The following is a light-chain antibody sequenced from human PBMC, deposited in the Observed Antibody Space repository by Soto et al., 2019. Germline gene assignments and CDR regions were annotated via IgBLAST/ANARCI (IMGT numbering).Light chain of an antibody. CDR2: AVS. V-gene: IGLV2-14*01. CDR3: SSYTTINTGV. CDR1: SSDVGGYNY. J-gene: IGLJ1*01. Sequence: QSALTQPASVSGSPGQSITISCTGTSSDVGGYNYVSWYQQHPGKVPKLMIYAVSNRPSGVSDPFSGSKSGNTASLTISGLRAEDEADYYCSSYTTINTGVFGTGTKLTVL.